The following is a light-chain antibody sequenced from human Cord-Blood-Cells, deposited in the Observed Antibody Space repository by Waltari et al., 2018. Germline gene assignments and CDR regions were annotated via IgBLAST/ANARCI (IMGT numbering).Light chain of an antibody. CDR3: CSYAGTDVV. Sequence: LTQPRSVSGSPGQSVTISCTGTSSDVGGYNYVSWYQQHPGKAPKLMIYDVSKRPSGVPDRFSGSKSGNTASLTISGLQAEDEADYYCCSYAGTDVVFGGGTKLTVL. V-gene: IGLV2-11*01. CDR1: SSDVGGYNY. CDR2: DVS. J-gene: IGLJ2*01.